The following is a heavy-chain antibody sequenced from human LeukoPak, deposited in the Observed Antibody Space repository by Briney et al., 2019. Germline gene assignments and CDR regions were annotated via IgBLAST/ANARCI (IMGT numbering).Heavy chain of an antibody. CDR3: ARGGYYYYMDV. Sequence: GGSLRLSCAASGFTFSSYSMSWVRQAPGKGLEWVSVIDSGGSTHYADSVKGRFTISRDNSKNTLYLQMNSLRAEDTAVYYCARGGYYYYMDVWGKGTTVTISS. D-gene: IGHD5-12*01. CDR2: IDSGGST. J-gene: IGHJ6*03. CDR1: GFTFSSYS. V-gene: IGHV3-53*01.